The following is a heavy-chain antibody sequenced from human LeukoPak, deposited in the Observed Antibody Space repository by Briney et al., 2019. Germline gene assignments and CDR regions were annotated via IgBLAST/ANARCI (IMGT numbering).Heavy chain of an antibody. Sequence: AASVKVSCKASGYTFTGYYMHWVRQAPGQGLEWMGWINPNSGGTNYAQKFQGRVTMTRDTSISTAYMELSRLRSDDTAVYYYARVGSGKYYFDYWGQGTLVTVSS. CDR1: GYTFTGYY. D-gene: IGHD3-10*01. CDR2: INPNSGGT. V-gene: IGHV1-2*02. J-gene: IGHJ4*02. CDR3: ARVGSGKYYFDY.